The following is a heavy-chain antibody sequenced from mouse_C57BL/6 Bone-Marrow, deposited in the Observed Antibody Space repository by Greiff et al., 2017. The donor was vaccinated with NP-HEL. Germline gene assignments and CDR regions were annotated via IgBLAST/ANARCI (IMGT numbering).Heavy chain of an antibody. V-gene: IGHV3-6*01. CDR2: ISYDGSN. J-gene: IGHJ2*01. D-gene: IGHD1-1*02. CDR1: GYSITSGYY. CDR3: ARVGNYLDY. Sequence: ESGPGLVKPSQSLSLTCSVTGYSITSGYYWNWIRQFPGNKLEWMGYISYDGSNNYNPSLKNRISITRDTSKNQFFLKLNSVTTEDTATYYCARVGNYLDYWGQGTTLTVSS.